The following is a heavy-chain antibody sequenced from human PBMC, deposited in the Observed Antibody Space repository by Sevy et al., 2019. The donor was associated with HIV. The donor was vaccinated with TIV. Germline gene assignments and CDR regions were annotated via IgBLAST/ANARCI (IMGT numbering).Heavy chain of an antibody. D-gene: IGHD4-17*01. V-gene: IGHV3-48*03. CDR1: GFTFSSYE. Sequence: GGSLRLSCAASGFTFSSYEMSWVRQAPGKGLEWVSYISNSGTTIYYSDSVKGRFTISRDNAWNSLYLQMNSLRAEDTAIYYCARDLPPSATTVAHFDCWGQGTLVTVSS. J-gene: IGHJ4*02. CDR2: ISNSGTTI. CDR3: ARDLPPSATTVAHFDC.